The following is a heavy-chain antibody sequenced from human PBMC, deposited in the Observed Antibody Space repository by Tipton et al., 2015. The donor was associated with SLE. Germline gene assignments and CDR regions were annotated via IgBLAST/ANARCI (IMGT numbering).Heavy chain of an antibody. J-gene: IGHJ4*02. Sequence: TLSLTCDVNGGSFSGYYWSWIRQSPGKGLEWIGEVNHLGTIYYNASLKSRVTISIDTSKSHFSLKLTSVTAADTAVYYCARMEGMITYGGIAGLWDQGTVVTVSS. V-gene: IGHV4-34*01. D-gene: IGHD3-16*01. CDR3: ARMEGMITYGGIAGL. CDR1: GGSFSGYY. CDR2: VNHLGTI.